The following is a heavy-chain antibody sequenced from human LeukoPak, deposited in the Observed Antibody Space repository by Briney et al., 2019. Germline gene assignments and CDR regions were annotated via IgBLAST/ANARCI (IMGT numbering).Heavy chain of an antibody. J-gene: IGHJ4*02. V-gene: IGHV4-59*08. CDR2: IYYSGST. D-gene: IGHD3-22*01. Sequence: SETLSLTCTVSSGSISTYYWSWIRQPPGKGLEWIGHIYYSGSTNYNPSLKSRVTISVDTSKNQFSLKLSSVTAADTAVYYCARREYYYDSSGYYSGWGQGTLVTVSS. CDR3: ARREYYYDSSGYYSG. CDR1: SGSISTYY.